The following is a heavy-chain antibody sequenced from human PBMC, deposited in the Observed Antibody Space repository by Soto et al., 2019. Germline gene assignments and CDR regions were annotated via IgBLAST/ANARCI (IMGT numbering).Heavy chain of an antibody. CDR1: GFTFDDYT. CDR3: VKGASGAGFAFDL. Sequence: GGSLRLSCAASGFTFDDYTMHWVRQRPGKGLEGVSLVSLDSSNRIYADSVKGRFTISRDNINNSLFLQMNSLRAEDTAVYFCVKGASGAGFAFDLWGLGTTVTVSS. CDR2: VSLDSSNR. D-gene: IGHD3-16*01. V-gene: IGHV3-43*01. J-gene: IGHJ3*01.